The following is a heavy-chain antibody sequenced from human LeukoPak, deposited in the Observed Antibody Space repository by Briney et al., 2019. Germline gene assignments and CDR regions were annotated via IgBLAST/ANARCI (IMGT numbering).Heavy chain of an antibody. Sequence: SRTLSLTCAVSGGSISSGGYSWSWIRQPPGKGLEWIGYIYHRGSTYYNPSLKSRVTISVDRSKNQFSLKLSSVTAADTAVYYCARLGYCSGGSCYHHWGQGTLVTVSS. CDR2: IYHRGST. J-gene: IGHJ5*02. CDR3: ARLGYCSGGSCYHH. V-gene: IGHV4-30-2*01. D-gene: IGHD2-15*01. CDR1: GGSISSGGYS.